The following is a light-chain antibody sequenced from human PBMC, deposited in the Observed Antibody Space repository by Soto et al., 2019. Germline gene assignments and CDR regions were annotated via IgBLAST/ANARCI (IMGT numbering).Light chain of an antibody. Sequence: DIQMTQSPSSLSASVRDRVTITCQASQDISNYLNWYQQKPRKVPKLLIYDASNLETGVPSRFSGRGSRTDFTFAISSLQREDIAKYYCQQNDNVPPTCGQGTKLEIK. CDR2: DAS. V-gene: IGKV1-33*01. CDR3: QQNDNVPPT. CDR1: QDISNY. J-gene: IGKJ2*01.